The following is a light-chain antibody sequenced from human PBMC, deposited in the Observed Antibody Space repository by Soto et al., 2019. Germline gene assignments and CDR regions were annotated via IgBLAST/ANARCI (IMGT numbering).Light chain of an antibody. V-gene: IGKV4-1*01. CDR2: WAS. J-gene: IGKJ2*01. Sequence: DIVMTQSPDSLAVSLGERATINCKSSQSVLYSSNNKNYLAWYQQRPGQPPKLLIYWASTRESGVPDRFSGRGSWTDFTLTITSLKEEDVAVYYCQQYESTPPTFGQGTKLEIK. CDR1: QSVLYSSNNKNY. CDR3: QQYESTPPT.